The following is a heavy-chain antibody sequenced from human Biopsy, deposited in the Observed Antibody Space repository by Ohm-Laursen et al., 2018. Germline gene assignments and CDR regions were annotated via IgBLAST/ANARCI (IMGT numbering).Heavy chain of an antibody. D-gene: IGHD5-18*01. V-gene: IGHV3-7*01. CDR2: RKEDGSEI. Sequence: SLRLSCSASGFSFSDYCMNWVRRAPGKGLEWVATRKEDGSEIKYVASVKGRFTISRDNTESSLYLQMNNLTAEDTAVYYCARGYSVWGQGTLVTVSS. CDR3: ARGYSV. CDR1: GFSFSDYC. J-gene: IGHJ4*02.